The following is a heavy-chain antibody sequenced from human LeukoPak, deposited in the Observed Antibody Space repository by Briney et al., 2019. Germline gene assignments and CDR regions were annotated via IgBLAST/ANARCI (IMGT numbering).Heavy chain of an antibody. Sequence: PGGSLRLSCAASGFTFSSYAMSWVRPAPAKGLEWVSPISGSGGSTYYADSVKGRFTISRDNSKNTLYLQMNSLRAEDTAVYYCAKLPRYDYVWGSYLDYWGQGTLVTVSS. CDR1: GFTFSSYA. J-gene: IGHJ4*02. V-gene: IGHV3-23*01. CDR3: AKLPRYDYVWGSYLDY. CDR2: ISGSGGST. D-gene: IGHD3-16*02.